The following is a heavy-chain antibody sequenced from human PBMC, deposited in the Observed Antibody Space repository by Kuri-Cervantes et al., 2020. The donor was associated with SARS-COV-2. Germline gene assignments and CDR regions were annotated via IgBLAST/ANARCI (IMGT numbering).Heavy chain of an antibody. CDR3: ARERASGWAGDFDY. CDR2: IIPIFGTA. V-gene: IGHV1-69*13. CDR1: GGTFSSYA. D-gene: IGHD1-26*01. Sequence: SVKVSCKASGGTFSSYAISWVRQAPGQGLEGMEGIIPIFGTANYAQKFQGRVTITADESTSTAYMELSSLRSEDTAVYYCARERASGWAGDFDYWGQGTLVTVSS. J-gene: IGHJ4*02.